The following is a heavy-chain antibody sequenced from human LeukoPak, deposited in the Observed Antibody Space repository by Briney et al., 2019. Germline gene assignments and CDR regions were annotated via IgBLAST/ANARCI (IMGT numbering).Heavy chain of an antibody. J-gene: IGHJ4*02. CDR3: ARDYGGNPDSSYFDY. CDR2: IYYSGST. CDR1: GGSISSGDYY. Sequence: PSETLSLTCTVSGGSISSGDYYWSWIRQPPGKGLEWIGYIYYSGSTYYNPSLKSRVTISVDTPKNQFPLKLSSVTAADTAVYYCARDYGGNPDSSYFDYWGQGTLVTVSS. V-gene: IGHV4-30-4*08. D-gene: IGHD4-23*01.